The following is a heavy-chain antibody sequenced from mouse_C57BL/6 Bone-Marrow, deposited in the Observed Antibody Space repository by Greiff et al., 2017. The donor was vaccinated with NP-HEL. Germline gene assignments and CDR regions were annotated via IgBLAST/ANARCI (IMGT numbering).Heavy chain of an antibody. V-gene: IGHV7-1*01. Sequence: EVQGVESGGGLVQSGRSLRLSCATSGFTFSDFYMEWVRQAPGKGLEWIAASRNKANDYTTEYSASVKGRFIVSRDTSQSILYLQMNALRAEDTAIYYCARDAGVAPFAYWGQGTLVTVSA. CDR1: GFTFSDFY. D-gene: IGHD1-1*02. CDR3: ARDAGVAPFAY. CDR2: SRNKANDYTT. J-gene: IGHJ3*01.